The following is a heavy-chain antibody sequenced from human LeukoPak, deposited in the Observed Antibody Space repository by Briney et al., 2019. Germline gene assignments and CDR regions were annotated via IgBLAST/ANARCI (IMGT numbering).Heavy chain of an antibody. CDR2: INPSGGST. D-gene: IGHD6-13*01. J-gene: IGHJ4*02. CDR3: AGDLKQQLLLRYFDY. Sequence: ASVKVSCKASGYTFTSYYMHWVRQAPGQGLEWMGIINPSGGSTSYAQKFQGRVTMTRDTSTSTVYMELSSLRSEDTAVYYCAGDLKQQLLLRYFDYWGQGTLVTVSS. V-gene: IGHV1-46*01. CDR1: GYTFTSYY.